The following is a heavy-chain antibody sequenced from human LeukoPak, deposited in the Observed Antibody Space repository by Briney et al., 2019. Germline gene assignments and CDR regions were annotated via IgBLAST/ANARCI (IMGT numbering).Heavy chain of an antibody. CDR2: IYHSGST. CDR3: ARVPAYSSSSGSDY. Sequence: GYIYHSGSTYYNPSLKSRVTISVDRSKNQFSLKLSSVTAADTAVYYCARVPAYSSSSGSDYWGQGTLVTVSS. D-gene: IGHD6-6*01. V-gene: IGHV4-30-2*01. J-gene: IGHJ4*02.